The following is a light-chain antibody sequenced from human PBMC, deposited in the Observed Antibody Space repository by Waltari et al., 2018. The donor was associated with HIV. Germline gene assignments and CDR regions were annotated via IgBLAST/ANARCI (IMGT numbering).Light chain of an antibody. CDR1: DSNIGRHT. V-gene: IGLV1-44*01. Sequence: QSVLTQPPSASGPPGQRFAISCSGTDSNIGRHTVNCYQHLPGTAPKLLMYNNNERPSGVPDRFSGSKSGTSASLAISGLQSDDEANYYCATWDDSLRGRVFGGGTKLTVL. CDR3: ATWDDSLRGRV. CDR2: NNN. J-gene: IGLJ3*02.